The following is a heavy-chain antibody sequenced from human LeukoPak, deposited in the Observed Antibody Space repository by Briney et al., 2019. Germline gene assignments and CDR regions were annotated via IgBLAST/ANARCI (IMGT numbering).Heavy chain of an antibody. V-gene: IGHV4-4*07. J-gene: IGHJ4*02. Sequence: SETLSLTCTVSGGSISSYFWSWIRQPAGKGLEWIGRIYTSGSTDYDPSLKSRVTLSVDTSKNQFSLKLSSVTAADTAVYYCARGASGNYHYFDYWGQGTLVTVSS. CDR1: GGSISSYF. CDR2: IYTSGST. D-gene: IGHD1-26*01. CDR3: ARGASGNYHYFDY.